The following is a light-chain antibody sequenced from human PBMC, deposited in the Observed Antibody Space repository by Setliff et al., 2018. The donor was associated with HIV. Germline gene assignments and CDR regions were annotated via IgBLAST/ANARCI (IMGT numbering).Light chain of an antibody. CDR1: SSNIGINY. J-gene: IGLJ2*01. V-gene: IGLV1-51*01. Sequence: QSALTQPPSVSAAPGQKVTISCSGSSSNIGINYVSWYQQLPGTAPKLLIYDNNKRPSGIPDRFSGSKSGTSATLGITGLQTGDEADYYCGTWDSSLSAVVFGGGTK. CDR3: GTWDSSLSAVV. CDR2: DNN.